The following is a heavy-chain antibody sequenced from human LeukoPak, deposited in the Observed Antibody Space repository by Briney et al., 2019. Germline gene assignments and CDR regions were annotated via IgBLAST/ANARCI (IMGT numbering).Heavy chain of an antibody. CDR1: GGSISSGGYY. Sequence: SETLSLTCTVSGGSISSGGYYWSWIRQHPGKGLEWIGYIYYSGSTYYNPSLKSRVTISVDASKNQFSLKLSSVTAADTAVYYCARLHGSGSYLALYYYYYGMDVWGQGTTVTVSS. D-gene: IGHD3-10*01. J-gene: IGHJ6*02. CDR2: IYYSGST. CDR3: ARLHGSGSYLALYYYYYGMDV. V-gene: IGHV4-31*03.